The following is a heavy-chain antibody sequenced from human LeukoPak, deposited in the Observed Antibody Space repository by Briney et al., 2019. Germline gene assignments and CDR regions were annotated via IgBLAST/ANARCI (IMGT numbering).Heavy chain of an antibody. CDR3: ARWGESALDI. D-gene: IGHD2-21*01. CDR2: VTHGGNT. CDR1: GGSFSGYY. J-gene: IGHJ3*02. Sequence: SETLSLTCAVYGGSFSGYYWSWIRQPPGKGLEWIGEVTHGGNTNYNPSLKSRVTISVDTSKNQFYLKLNSVTAADTAVYYCARWGESALDIWGHGTMVTVSS. V-gene: IGHV4-34*01.